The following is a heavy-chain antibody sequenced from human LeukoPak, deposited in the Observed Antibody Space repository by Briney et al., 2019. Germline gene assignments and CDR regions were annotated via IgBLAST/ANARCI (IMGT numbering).Heavy chain of an antibody. Sequence: GGSLRLSRAASGFTFSSYGMHWVRQAPGKGLEWVAFIRYDGSNKYYADSVKGRFTISRDNSKNTLYLQMNSLRAEDTAVYYCAKSLNGWLRPSDYWGQGTLVTVSS. J-gene: IGHJ4*02. CDR2: IRYDGSNK. D-gene: IGHD5-12*01. CDR1: GFTFSSYG. CDR3: AKSLNGWLRPSDY. V-gene: IGHV3-30*02.